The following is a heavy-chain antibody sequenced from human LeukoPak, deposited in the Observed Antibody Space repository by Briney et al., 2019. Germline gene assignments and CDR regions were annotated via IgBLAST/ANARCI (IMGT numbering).Heavy chain of an antibody. CDR3: ARGQNLYDFWSGYIY. V-gene: IGHV4-34*01. CDR2: INHSGST. J-gene: IGHJ4*02. D-gene: IGHD3-3*01. Sequence: SETLSLTCADYAGSFSGYYWSWIRRPPGKGLEWIGEINHSGSTNYNPSLKSRVTISVDTSKNQFSLKLSSVTAADTAVYYCARGQNLYDFWSGYIYWGQGTLVTVSS. CDR1: AGSFSGYY.